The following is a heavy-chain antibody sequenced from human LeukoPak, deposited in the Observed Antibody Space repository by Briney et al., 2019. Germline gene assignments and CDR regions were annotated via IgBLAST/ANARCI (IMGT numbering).Heavy chain of an antibody. V-gene: IGHV5-51*01. Sequence: GESLKISCKASGYSFSSYWIGWVRQMPGKGLEWMGIIYPGDSDTRYSPSFQGQVTISADKSISTAYLQWSSLKASDTAMYYCARHSPAAGHEVRDVFDIWGQGTMVTVSS. J-gene: IGHJ3*02. CDR1: GYSFSSYW. CDR3: ARHSPAAGHEVRDVFDI. CDR2: IYPGDSDT. D-gene: IGHD6-13*01.